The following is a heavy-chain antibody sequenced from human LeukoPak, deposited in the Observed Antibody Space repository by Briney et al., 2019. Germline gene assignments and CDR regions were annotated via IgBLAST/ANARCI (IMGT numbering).Heavy chain of an antibody. J-gene: IGHJ5*02. Sequence: ASVKVSCKASGYSFADYYMHWVRQAPGQGLEWMGSSKPNSGDTRSAQKFQGRVTMTRDTSISTAYMELSSLRYDDAAVYYCATNILVRDIINWFDPWGQGTLVTVSS. CDR1: GYSFADYY. V-gene: IGHV1-2*02. CDR2: SKPNSGDT. CDR3: ATNILVRDIINWFDP. D-gene: IGHD3-10*01.